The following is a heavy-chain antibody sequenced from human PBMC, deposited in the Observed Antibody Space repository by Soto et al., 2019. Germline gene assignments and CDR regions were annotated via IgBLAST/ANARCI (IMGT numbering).Heavy chain of an antibody. J-gene: IGHJ4*02. CDR3: ARGEGYYFDY. CDR2: ISSSSSTI. CDR1: GFTFSSYS. V-gene: IGHV3-48*01. Sequence: GGSLRLSCAASGFTFSSYSMNWVRQAPGKGLEWVSYISSSSSTIYYADSVKGRFTISRDNAKNSLYLQMNSLRAEDTAVYYCARGEGYYFDYWGQGTLVTVSS.